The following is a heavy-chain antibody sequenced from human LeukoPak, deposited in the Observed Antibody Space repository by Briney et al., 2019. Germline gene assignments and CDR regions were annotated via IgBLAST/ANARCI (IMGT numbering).Heavy chain of an antibody. D-gene: IGHD6-13*01. J-gene: IGHJ4*02. CDR1: GFTFSSYG. CDR3: AKDSDPAIPSGQSIAAAGIDY. CDR2: ISYDGSNK. Sequence: GGSLRLSCAASGFTFSSYGMHWVRQAPGKGLEWVAVISYDGSNKYYADSVKGRFTISRDNSKNTLYLQMNSLRAEDTAVYYCAKDSDPAIPSGQSIAAAGIDYWGQGTLVTVSS. V-gene: IGHV3-30*18.